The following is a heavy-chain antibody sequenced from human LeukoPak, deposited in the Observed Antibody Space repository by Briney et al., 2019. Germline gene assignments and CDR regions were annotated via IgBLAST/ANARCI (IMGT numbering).Heavy chain of an antibody. CDR1: GYTFTGYY. V-gene: IGHV1-2*06. CDR3: ARLDFWSGYSYYYYGMDV. D-gene: IGHD3-3*01. Sequence: GASVKVSCKASGYTFTGYYMHWVRQAPGQGLEWMGRINPNSGGTNYAQKFQGRVTMTRDTSISTAYMELSRLRSDDTAVYYCARLDFWSGYSYYYYGMDVWGQGTTVTVSS. CDR2: INPNSGGT. J-gene: IGHJ6*02.